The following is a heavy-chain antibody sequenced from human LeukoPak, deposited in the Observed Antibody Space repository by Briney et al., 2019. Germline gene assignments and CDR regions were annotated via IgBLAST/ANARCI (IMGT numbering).Heavy chain of an antibody. CDR2: TYYRSKWYN. D-gene: IGHD6-13*01. Sequence: SQTLSLTCAISGDSVSSNSAAWNWIRQPPSRGLEWLGRTYYRSKWYNDYAVSVKSRITINPDTSKNQFSLQLNSVTPEDTAVYYCARSIAAAGTGVFDYWGQGTLVTVSS. J-gene: IGHJ4*02. CDR1: GDSVSSNSAA. V-gene: IGHV6-1*01. CDR3: ARSIAAAGTGVFDY.